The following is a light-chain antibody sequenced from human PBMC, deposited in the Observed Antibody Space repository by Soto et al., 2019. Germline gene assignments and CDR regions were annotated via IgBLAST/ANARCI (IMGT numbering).Light chain of an antibody. CDR2: DTS. J-gene: IGKJ2*01. V-gene: IGKV3-11*01. Sequence: EIVLTQSPATLSLSPGERATLSCRASQSVNSYLAWYQQKCGQAPRLLIYDTSNRATGIPDRFSGSGSGTEFTLTISSLEPEDFAVYYCQQRSSWPTFGQGTRLEIK. CDR3: QQRSSWPT. CDR1: QSVNSY.